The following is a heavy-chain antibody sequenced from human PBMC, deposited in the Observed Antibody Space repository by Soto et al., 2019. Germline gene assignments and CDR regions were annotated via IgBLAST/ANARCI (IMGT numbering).Heavy chain of an antibody. D-gene: IGHD5-12*01. Sequence: QVQLVESGGGVVQPGRSLRLSCAASGFTFSSYGMHWVRQAPGKGLEWVAVIWYDGSNKYYADSVKGRFTISRDNSKNTLYLQMNSLRAEGTAVYYCARGLVDIVATHYYYYYYGMDVWGQGTTVTVSS. CDR2: IWYDGSNK. J-gene: IGHJ6*02. CDR3: ARGLVDIVATHYYYYYYGMDV. V-gene: IGHV3-33*01. CDR1: GFTFSSYG.